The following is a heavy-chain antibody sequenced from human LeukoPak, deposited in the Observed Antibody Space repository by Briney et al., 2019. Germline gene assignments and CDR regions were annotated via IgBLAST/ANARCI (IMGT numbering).Heavy chain of an antibody. CDR1: GLNFQGYV. D-gene: IGHD2-15*01. CDR3: VKDDYCSFAGFVVAAFDV. J-gene: IGHJ3*01. CDR2: KSGSGDAT. V-gene: IGHV3-23*01. Sequence: GGSLRLSCGASGLNFQGYVVTWVRQARGKGLEWVPRKSGSGDATYYADSEKGRFTISRDNSKNTLHLQMRSLRAEDTAVYYCVKDDYCSFAGFVVAAFDVWGQGKTLTVSS.